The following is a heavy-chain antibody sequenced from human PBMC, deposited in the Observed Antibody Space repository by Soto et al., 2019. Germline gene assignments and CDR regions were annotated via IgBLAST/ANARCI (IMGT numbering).Heavy chain of an antibody. J-gene: IGHJ4*02. V-gene: IGHV3-23*01. CDR3: AKWNGYGDY. Sequence: EVQLLESGGGLVQPGGSLRLSCAVSGFSFSTYGVTWVRQAPGKGLEWVSGVSGGSGVTHYADSVKGRFTITGDNSKDSVYLHKNSLRVEDTAVYYCAKWNGYGDYWGQGALVTVSS. CDR1: GFSFSTYG. CDR2: VSGGSGVT. D-gene: IGHD1-1*01.